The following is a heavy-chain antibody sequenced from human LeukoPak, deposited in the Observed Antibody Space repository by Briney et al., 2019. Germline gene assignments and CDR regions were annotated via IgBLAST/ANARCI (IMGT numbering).Heavy chain of an antibody. CDR3: ARENRGHYFDY. CDR2: ISSSSSTI. CDR1: GFTVSSNY. D-gene: IGHD7-27*01. J-gene: IGHJ4*02. V-gene: IGHV3-48*01. Sequence: GGSLRLSCAASGFTVSSNYMSWVRQAPGKGLEWVSYISSSSSTIYYADSVKGRFTISRDNAKNSLYLQMNSLRAEDTAVYYCARENRGHYFDYWGQGTLVTVSS.